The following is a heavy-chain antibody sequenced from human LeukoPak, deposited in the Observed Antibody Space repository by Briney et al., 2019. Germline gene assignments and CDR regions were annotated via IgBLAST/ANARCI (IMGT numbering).Heavy chain of an antibody. CDR3: ARVLYSSSRASGFDYYYYYYMDV. D-gene: IGHD6-13*01. V-gene: IGHV1-69*06. CDR1: GGTFSSYA. J-gene: IGHJ6*03. Sequence: SVKVSCKASGGTFSSYAISWVRQAPGQGLEWMGGIIPMFGTANYAQKFQGRVTITADKSTSTAYMEVSSLRSEDTAVYYCARVLYSSSRASGFDYYYYYYMDVWGKGITVTVSS. CDR2: IIPMFGTA.